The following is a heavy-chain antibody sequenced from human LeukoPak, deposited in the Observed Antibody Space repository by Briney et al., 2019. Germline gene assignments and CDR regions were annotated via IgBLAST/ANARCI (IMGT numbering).Heavy chain of an antibody. J-gene: IGHJ1*01. CDR3: AGRVLYIGVAASPWGDFHI. CDR2: IIPIFGTA. V-gene: IGHV1-69*01. Sequence: GSSVKVSCKASGGTFSSYAIRWVRQAPGQGLEWMGGIIPIFGTANYAQKFQGRVTITADESTSTAYMELSSLRSEDTAVYYCAGRVLYIGVAASPWGDFHIWGRGGLVSVSA. CDR1: GGTFSSYA. D-gene: IGHD6-19*01.